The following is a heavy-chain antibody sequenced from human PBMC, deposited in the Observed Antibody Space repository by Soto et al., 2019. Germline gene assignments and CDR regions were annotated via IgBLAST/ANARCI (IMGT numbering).Heavy chain of an antibody. V-gene: IGHV3-23*01. Sequence: EVQLLESGGGLVQPGGSLRLSCAASGFTFSSYAMSWVRQAPGKGLEWVSAISGSGGSTYYADSVKGRFTISRDNSKNTLYLKMNGLGAEDTALYYCAKDRSGVAARPGTWSAPGGKGTLVTVSS. D-gene: IGHD6-6*01. CDR2: ISGSGGST. J-gene: IGHJ5*02. CDR1: GFTFSSYA. CDR3: AKDRSGVAARPGTWSAP.